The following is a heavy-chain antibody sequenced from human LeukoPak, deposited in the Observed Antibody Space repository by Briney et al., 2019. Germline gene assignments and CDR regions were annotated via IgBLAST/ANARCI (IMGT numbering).Heavy chain of an antibody. CDR2: ISNSGRTI. J-gene: IGHJ4*02. D-gene: IGHD2-2*01. V-gene: IGHV3-48*03. CDR1: GFTFSSYE. CDR3: VRRYCSSTSCTLDS. Sequence: GESLRLSCAASGFTFSSYEMNWVRQAPGKGLEWVSYISNSGRTIFYADSVKGRFTVSRGNAKNSLYLQMNSLRAEDTAVYYCVRRYCSSTSCTLDSWGQGTLVTVSS.